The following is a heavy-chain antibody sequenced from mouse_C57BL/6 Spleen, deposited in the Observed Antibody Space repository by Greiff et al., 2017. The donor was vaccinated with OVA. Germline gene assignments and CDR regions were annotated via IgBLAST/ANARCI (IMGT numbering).Heavy chain of an antibody. J-gene: IGHJ3*01. Sequence: VQLQQSGAELVKPGASVKLSCTASGFNIKDYYMHWVKQRTEQGLEWIGRIDPADGETKYAPKFQGKATITADTSSNTAYLQLSSLTSEDTAVYYCARDYDDASWFAYWGQGTLVTVSA. CDR1: GFNIKDYY. V-gene: IGHV14-2*01. D-gene: IGHD2-4*01. CDR2: IDPADGET. CDR3: ARDYDDASWFAY.